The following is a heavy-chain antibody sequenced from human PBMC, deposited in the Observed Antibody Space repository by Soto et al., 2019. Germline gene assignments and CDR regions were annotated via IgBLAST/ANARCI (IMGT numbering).Heavy chain of an antibody. V-gene: IGHV1-46*01. J-gene: IGHJ4*02. CDR2: INPSGGST. CDR3: ARDGIAAAGTPYYFDY. Sequence: ASVKVSCKASGYSFTSYYMHWLRQAPGQGLEWMGIINPSGGSTSYAQKFQGRVTMTRDTSTSTVYMELSSLRSEDTAVYYCARDGIAAAGTPYYFDYWGQGTPVTVSS. CDR1: GYSFTSYY. D-gene: IGHD6-13*01.